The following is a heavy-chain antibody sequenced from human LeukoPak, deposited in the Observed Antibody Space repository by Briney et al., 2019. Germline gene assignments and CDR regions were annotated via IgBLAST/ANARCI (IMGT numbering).Heavy chain of an antibody. Sequence: SGTLSLTCAVSGGSISSSNWWSWVRQPPGKGLEWIGEIYHSGSTNYNPSLKSRVTISVDKSKNQFSLKLSSVTAADTAVYYCARVPMYYDFSSFGAPNDYWGQGTLVTVSS. CDR2: IYHSGST. CDR3: ARVPMYYDFSSFGAPNDY. CDR1: GGSISSSNW. D-gene: IGHD3-3*01. V-gene: IGHV4-4*02. J-gene: IGHJ4*02.